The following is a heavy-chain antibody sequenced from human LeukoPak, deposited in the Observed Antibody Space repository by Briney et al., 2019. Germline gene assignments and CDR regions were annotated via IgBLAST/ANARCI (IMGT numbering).Heavy chain of an antibody. CDR2: IKQDGSEK. Sequence: PGRSLRLPCAASGFTFSSYWMSWVRQAPGKGLEWVANIKQDGSEKYYVDSVKGRFTISRDNAKNSLYLQMNSLRAEDTAVYYCAKDMTGPFDYWGQGILVTVSS. CDR3: AKDMTGPFDY. D-gene: IGHD3-9*01. CDR1: GFTFSSYW. V-gene: IGHV3-7*01. J-gene: IGHJ4*02.